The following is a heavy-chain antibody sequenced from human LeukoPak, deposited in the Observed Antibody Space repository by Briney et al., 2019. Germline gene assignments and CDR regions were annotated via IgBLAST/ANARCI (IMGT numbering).Heavy chain of an antibody. V-gene: IGHV1-46*01. J-gene: IGHJ3*02. D-gene: IGHD1-26*01. CDR2: INPSGGST. CDR3: ARESIVGATNDAFDI. CDR1: GYTFTSYY. Sequence: ASVKVSCKASGYTFTSYYMHWVRQAPGQGLEWMGIINPSGGSTSYAQKFQGRVTMTRDTSTSTVYMELSSLRSEDTAVYYCARESIVGATNDAFDIWGQGTMVTVSS.